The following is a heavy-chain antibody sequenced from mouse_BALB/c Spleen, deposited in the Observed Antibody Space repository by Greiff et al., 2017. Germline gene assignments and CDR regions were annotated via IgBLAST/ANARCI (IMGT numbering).Heavy chain of an antibody. Sequence: EVQLQESGPGLVKPSQSLSLTCTVTGYSITSDYAWNWIRQFPGNKLEWMGYISYSGSTSYNPSLKSRISITRDTSKNQFFLQLNSVTTEDTATYYCARGLHYFDYWGQGTTLTVSS. J-gene: IGHJ2*01. CDR2: ISYSGST. CDR3: ARGLHYFDY. CDR1: GYSITSDYA. D-gene: IGHD2-13*01. V-gene: IGHV3-2*02.